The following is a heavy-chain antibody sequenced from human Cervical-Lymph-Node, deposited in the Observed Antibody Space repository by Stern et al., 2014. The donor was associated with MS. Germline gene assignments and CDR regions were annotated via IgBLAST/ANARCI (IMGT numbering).Heavy chain of an antibody. CDR2: VNPSGSRT. CDR1: GYTFNSYY. V-gene: IGHV1-46*02. CDR3: ARVLSLATSDS. J-gene: IGHJ4*02. D-gene: IGHD1-1*01. Sequence: QLVQSGAAMRKPGASVKISCEASGYTFNSYYIHWVRQPLGQGLEWVALVNPSGSRTTYAQRFQGRVTVTGDTSTSTVYMELTGLKSEDTAVYYCARVLSLATSDSWGQGTLVVVSS.